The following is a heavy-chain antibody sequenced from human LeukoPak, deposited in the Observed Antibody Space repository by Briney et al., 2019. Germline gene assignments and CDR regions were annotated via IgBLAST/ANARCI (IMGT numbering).Heavy chain of an antibody. D-gene: IGHD4-23*01. Sequence: ASVKVSCKASGYTFTSYDINWVRQATGQGLEWMGWMNPNSGNTGYAQKFQGRVTMTRNTSISTAYMELSSLRSEDTAVYYCARGQDCVVTSCGPFDPWGQGTLVTVSS. V-gene: IGHV1-8*01. CDR2: MNPNSGNT. J-gene: IGHJ5*02. CDR3: ARGQDCVVTSCGPFDP. CDR1: GYTFTSYD.